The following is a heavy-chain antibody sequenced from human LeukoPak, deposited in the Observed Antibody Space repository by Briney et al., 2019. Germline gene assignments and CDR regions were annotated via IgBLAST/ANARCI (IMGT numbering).Heavy chain of an antibody. CDR1: GYTFTSYD. D-gene: IGHD3-3*01. CDR3: ARAVSGYYHFDY. J-gene: IGHJ4*02. Sequence: ASXKVSCKASGYTFTSYDINWVRQAPGQGLEWMGWMNPNSGNTGYAQKFQGRVTITRNTSISTAYMELSSLRSEDTAVYYCARAVSGYYHFDYWGQGTLVTVSS. V-gene: IGHV1-8*03. CDR2: MNPNSGNT.